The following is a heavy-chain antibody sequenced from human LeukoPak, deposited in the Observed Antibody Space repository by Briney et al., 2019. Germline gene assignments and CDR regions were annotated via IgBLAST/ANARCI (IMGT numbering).Heavy chain of an antibody. D-gene: IGHD2-15*01. V-gene: IGHV4-61*01. CDR2: IYYSGST. J-gene: IGHJ5*02. CDR3: AREGRCSGGSCFRGWFDP. Sequence: SETLSLTCSVSGGSVSSGSYYWSWIRQPPGKGLEWIGDIYYSGSTNYSPSLKSRVTISVDTSKNQFSLKLSPVTAADTAVYYCAREGRCSGGSCFRGWFDPWGQGTLVTVSS. CDR1: GGSVSSGSYY.